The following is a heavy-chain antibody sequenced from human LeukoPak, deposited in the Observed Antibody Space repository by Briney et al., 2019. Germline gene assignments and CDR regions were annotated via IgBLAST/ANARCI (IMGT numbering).Heavy chain of an antibody. CDR2: IYNSGST. CDR1: GGSISSYY. Sequence: SETLSLTCTVSGGSISSYYWSWIRQPAGKGLEWIGRIYNSGSTNYNPSLKSRVTMSVDTSKNQFSLKLSSVTAADTAVYYCARGGITMVRGVIGYYYYTDVWGKGTTVTVSS. V-gene: IGHV4-4*07. CDR3: ARGGITMVRGVIGYYYYTDV. D-gene: IGHD3-10*01. J-gene: IGHJ6*03.